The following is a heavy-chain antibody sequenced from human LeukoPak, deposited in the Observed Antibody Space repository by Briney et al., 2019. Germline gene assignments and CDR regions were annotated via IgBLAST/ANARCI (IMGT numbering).Heavy chain of an antibody. J-gene: IGHJ4*02. V-gene: IGHV3-23*01. CDR3: AKRYYYGSGSFDY. D-gene: IGHD3-10*01. Sequence: GGSLRLSCAASGFTFSSYAMSWARQAPGKGLEWVSAITNSGGSTYYADSVKGRFTISRDDSKSTLYLQMNSLTAEDTAVYYCAKRYYYGSGSFDYWGQGTLVTVSS. CDR2: ITNSGGST. CDR1: GFTFSSYA.